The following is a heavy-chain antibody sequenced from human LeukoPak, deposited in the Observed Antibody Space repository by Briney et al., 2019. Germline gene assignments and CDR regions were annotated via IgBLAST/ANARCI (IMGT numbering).Heavy chain of an antibody. D-gene: IGHD1-26*01. CDR3: ARDSSGSYNGYFDY. V-gene: IGHV1-69*05. CDR1: GYTFTGYY. CDR2: IIPIFGTA. Sequence: ASVKVSCKASGYTFTGYYMHWVRQAPGQGLEWMGGIIPIFGTANYAQKFQGRVTITTDESTSTAYMELSSLRSEDTAVYYCARDSSGSYNGYFDYWGQGTLVTVSS. J-gene: IGHJ4*02.